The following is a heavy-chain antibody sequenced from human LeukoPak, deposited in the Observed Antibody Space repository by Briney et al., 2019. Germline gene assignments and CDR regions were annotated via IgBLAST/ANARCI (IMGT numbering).Heavy chain of an antibody. CDR1: GFTFSSYA. J-gene: IGHJ5*02. D-gene: IGHD3-10*01. CDR3: AKGHILLWFVA. CDR2: ISGSGGST. Sequence: GGSLRLSCAASGFTFSSYAMSWVRQAPGKGLEWVSAISGSGGSTYYADSVKGRLTISRDNSKNTLYLQMNSLRAEDTAVYYCAKGHILLWFVAWGQGTLVTVSS. V-gene: IGHV3-23*01.